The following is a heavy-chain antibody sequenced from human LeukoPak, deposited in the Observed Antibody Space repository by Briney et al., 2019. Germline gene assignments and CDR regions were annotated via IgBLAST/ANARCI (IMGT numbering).Heavy chain of an antibody. Sequence: PGGSLRLSCAASGFXFSSYSVNWVRQAPGKGLEWVSSISSSSSYIYYADSVKGRFTISRDNAKTSLYLQMNSLRAEDTAVYYCARDSGNDFSQYYFDYWGQGTLVTVSS. D-gene: IGHD5-12*01. V-gene: IGHV3-21*01. CDR2: ISSSSSYI. J-gene: IGHJ4*02. CDR3: ARDSGNDFSQYYFDY. CDR1: GFXFSSYS.